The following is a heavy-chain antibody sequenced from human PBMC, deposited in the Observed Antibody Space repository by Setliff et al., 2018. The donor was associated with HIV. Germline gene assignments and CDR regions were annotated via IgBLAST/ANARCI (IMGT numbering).Heavy chain of an antibody. CDR3: GRLSETAMASFDS. Sequence: SETLSLTCSVSGGSITSYHWSWIRQSPGKGLEWIGYIYKSGTTNYKYSLKSRVIISADPSKKQFSLRVTSVTAADTAVYYCGRLSETAMASFDSWGQGTLVTVSS. V-gene: IGHV4-4*08. CDR1: GGSITSYH. J-gene: IGHJ4*02. CDR2: IYKSGTT. D-gene: IGHD5-18*01.